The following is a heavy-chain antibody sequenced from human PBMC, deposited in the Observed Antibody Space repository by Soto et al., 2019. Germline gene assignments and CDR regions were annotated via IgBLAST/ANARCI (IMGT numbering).Heavy chain of an antibody. Sequence: EVQLLESGGGLVQPGGSLRLSCAASGFTFSAYAMGWVRQAPGKGLEWVSTIHGGGGATHYADSVKGRFTISSDDSKNTLYAQMNRLRAEDTAVYSSAKFEGHPLEYWYLDFWGRGTLVTVSS. V-gene: IGHV3-23*01. D-gene: IGHD1-1*01. CDR1: GFTFSAYA. J-gene: IGHJ2*01. CDR3: AKFEGHPLEYWYLDF. CDR2: IHGGGGAT.